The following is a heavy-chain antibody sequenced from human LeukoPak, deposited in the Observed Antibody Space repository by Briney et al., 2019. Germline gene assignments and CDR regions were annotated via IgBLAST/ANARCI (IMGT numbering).Heavy chain of an antibody. Sequence: GGSLRLSCAASGFTFSSYDMHWVRQATGKGLEWVSAIGTAGDTYYPGSVKGRFTISRENAKNSLYLQMNSLRAGDTAVYYCARGGGYYGSGSYLDHYYYYGMDVWGQGTTVTVSS. J-gene: IGHJ6*02. CDR2: IGTAGDT. CDR3: ARGGGYYGSGSYLDHYYYYGMDV. CDR1: GFTFSSYD. D-gene: IGHD3-10*01. V-gene: IGHV3-13*01.